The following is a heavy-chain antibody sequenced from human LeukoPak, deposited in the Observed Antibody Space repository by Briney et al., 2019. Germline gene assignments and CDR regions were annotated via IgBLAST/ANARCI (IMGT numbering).Heavy chain of an antibody. Sequence: SVKVSCKASGGTFSSYAISWVRQAPGQGLEWMGGIIPIFGTANYAQKFQGRVTITADKSTSTAYMELSSLRSEDTAVYYCARDNASPGWYGDYFDYWGQGTLVTVSS. CDR3: ARDNASPGWYGDYFDY. CDR1: GGTFSSYA. V-gene: IGHV1-69*06. D-gene: IGHD6-19*01. J-gene: IGHJ4*02. CDR2: IIPIFGTA.